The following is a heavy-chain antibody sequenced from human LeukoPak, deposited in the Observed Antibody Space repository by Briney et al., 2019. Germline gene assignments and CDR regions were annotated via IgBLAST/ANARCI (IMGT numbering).Heavy chain of an antibody. J-gene: IGHJ4*02. CDR2: ISVYNGNT. CDR3: ARVLDYGDPYYFDY. CDR1: GYTFTNYG. D-gene: IGHD4-17*01. Sequence: ASVKVSCKASGYTFTNYGISWVRQAPGQGLEWMGWISVYNGNTNYAQKLQGRVTMTTDTSTSTAYMELRSLRSDDTAVYYCARVLDYGDPYYFDYWGQGTLVTVSS. V-gene: IGHV1-18*01.